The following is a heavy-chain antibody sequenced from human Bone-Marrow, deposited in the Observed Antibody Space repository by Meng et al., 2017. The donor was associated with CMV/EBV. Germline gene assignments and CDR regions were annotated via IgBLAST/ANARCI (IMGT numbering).Heavy chain of an antibody. CDR2: ISAYNGNT. CDR3: ARVLEAAHDY. Sequence: QLQLGRSGAEGKKPGASVNVSGKASGYTFTSYGISWVRQAPGQGLEWMGWISAYNGNTNYAQKLQGRVTMTTDTSTSTAYMELRSLRSDDTAVYYCARVLEAAHDYWGQGTLVTVSS. J-gene: IGHJ4*02. CDR1: GYTFTSYG. V-gene: IGHV1-18*01. D-gene: IGHD3-3*01.